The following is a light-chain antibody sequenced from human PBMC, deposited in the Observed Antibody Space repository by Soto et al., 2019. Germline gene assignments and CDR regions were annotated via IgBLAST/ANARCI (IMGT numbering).Light chain of an antibody. CDR2: GAS. CDR3: QQYNNWPQT. V-gene: IGKV3-15*01. CDR1: QSVSSN. Sequence: EIVMTQSPATLSVSPGERATLSCRASQSVSSNLAWYQQKPGQAPRLLIYGASTRATGIPARFSGSGSGTEFTRTISSLQSEDFEVYYCQQYNNWPQTFGQGTKVEIK. J-gene: IGKJ1*01.